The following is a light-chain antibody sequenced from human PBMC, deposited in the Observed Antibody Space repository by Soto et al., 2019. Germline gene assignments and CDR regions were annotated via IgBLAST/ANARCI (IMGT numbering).Light chain of an antibody. CDR3: QQSYSTPPWT. CDR1: QSIVTY. Sequence: DIQMTQSPSSLSASVGDRVTITCRASQSIVTYLNWYLQKPGKAPKLLIYAASNLQSGVPSRFSGSGSGKDFTLTISSLQPEDFATYFWQQSYSTPPWTFGQGTKVEIK. V-gene: IGKV1-39*01. CDR2: AAS. J-gene: IGKJ1*01.